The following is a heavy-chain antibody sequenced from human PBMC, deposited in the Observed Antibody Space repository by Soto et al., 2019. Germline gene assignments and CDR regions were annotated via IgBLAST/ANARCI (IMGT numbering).Heavy chain of an antibody. CDR1: GFTFSSYW. CDR2: IKQDGSEK. V-gene: IGHV3-7*01. J-gene: IGHJ4*02. CDR3: AKDRAAANDY. Sequence: EVQLVESGGGLVQPGGSLRLSCAASGFTFSSYWMTWVRQAPGKGLEWVANIKQDGSEKYYVDSVKGRFTISRDNAKNSLYLQMNSLRAEDTAGYYCAKDRAAANDYWGQGTLVTVSS. D-gene: IGHD6-13*01.